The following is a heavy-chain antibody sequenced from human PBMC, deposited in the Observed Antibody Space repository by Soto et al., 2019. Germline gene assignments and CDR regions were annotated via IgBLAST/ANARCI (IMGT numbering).Heavy chain of an antibody. CDR2: INTSGGAT. D-gene: IGHD2-21*02. Sequence: QVQLVQSGAEVKKPGASVKVSCKASGYNFTSYNMHWVRQAPGQGLEWMGIINTSGGATSNVQKFQGRLTMTTDTSTSTINMELSSLKSDDTAVYYCARGSHVVVVTAIRGWYFDLWGRGTLVTVSS. V-gene: IGHV1-46*03. CDR3: ARGSHVVVVTAIRGWYFDL. CDR1: GYNFTSYN. J-gene: IGHJ2*01.